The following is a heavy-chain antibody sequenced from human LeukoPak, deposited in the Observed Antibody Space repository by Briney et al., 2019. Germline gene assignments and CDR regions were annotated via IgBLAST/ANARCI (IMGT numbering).Heavy chain of an antibody. CDR1: GGTFSSYA. CDR2: IIPIFGTA. D-gene: IGHD3-3*01. Sequence: SVKVSCKSCGGTFSSYAISWVRQAPGQGLEWMGRIIPIFGTANYAQKFQGRVTITTDESTSTAYMELSSLRSEDTAVYYCASDVLRFLEWPLLDPWGQGTLVTVSS. CDR3: ASDVLRFLEWPLLDP. V-gene: IGHV1-69*05. J-gene: IGHJ5*02.